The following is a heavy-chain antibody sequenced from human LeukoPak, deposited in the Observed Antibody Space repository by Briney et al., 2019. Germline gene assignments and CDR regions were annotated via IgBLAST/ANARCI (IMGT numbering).Heavy chain of an antibody. V-gene: IGHV3-53*01. D-gene: IGHD3-3*01. CDR3: AQGGLFWSGYYLS. Sequence: GGSLRLSCAASGFTVSSNYMSWVRQAPGKGLEWVSVIYSGGSTYYADSVKGRLFISRDNSKNTLYLQMDSLTVEDTAVYYCAQGGLFWSGYYLSWGQGTLVIVSP. CDR2: IYSGGST. CDR1: GFTVSSNY. J-gene: IGHJ5*02.